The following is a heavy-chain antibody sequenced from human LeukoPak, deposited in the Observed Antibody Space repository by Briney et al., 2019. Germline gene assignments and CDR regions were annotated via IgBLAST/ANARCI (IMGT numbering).Heavy chain of an antibody. V-gene: IGHV3-53*01. Sequence: GGSLRLSCAASGFTVSTNYMSWVRQAPGKGLEWVSVIYSNDNTYYAGSVKGRFTISRDNSKNTLYLQMNSLRAEDTAVYYCARVGEGAAKDWGQGTLLTVSS. CDR3: ARVGEGAAKD. D-gene: IGHD1-26*01. CDR1: GFTVSTNY. CDR2: IYSNDNT. J-gene: IGHJ4*02.